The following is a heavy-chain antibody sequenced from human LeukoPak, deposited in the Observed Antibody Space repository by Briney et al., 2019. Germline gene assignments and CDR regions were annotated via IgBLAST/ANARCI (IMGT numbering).Heavy chain of an antibody. V-gene: IGHV4-34*01. J-gene: IGHJ6*02. Sequence: SETLSLTCAVYGGSFSGYYWSWIRQPPGKGLEWIGEINHSGSTNYNPSLKSRATISVDTSKNQFSLKLSSVTAADTAVYYCARALIVATIATKYYGMDVWGQGTTVTVSS. D-gene: IGHD5-12*01. CDR2: INHSGST. CDR3: ARALIVATIATKYYGMDV. CDR1: GGSFSGYY.